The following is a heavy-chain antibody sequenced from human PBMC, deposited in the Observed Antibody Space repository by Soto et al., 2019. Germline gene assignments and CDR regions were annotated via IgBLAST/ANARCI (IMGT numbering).Heavy chain of an antibody. V-gene: IGHV3-23*01. Sequence: PGGSLRLSCAASGFTFSSYAMSSICRAPGKGLDWVSAISGRGGKTYYADPVKSRYTISRDNSKNTLYLKMNSLRAEDTAVYYFAKDLDYSPALNYFYGMDVWGQGTTVTVSS. J-gene: IGHJ6*02. CDR2: ISGRGGKT. CDR3: AKDLDYSPALNYFYGMDV. CDR1: GFTFSSYA. D-gene: IGHD4-4*01.